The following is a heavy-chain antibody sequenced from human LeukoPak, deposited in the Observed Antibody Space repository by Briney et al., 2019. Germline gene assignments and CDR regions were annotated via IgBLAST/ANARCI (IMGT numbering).Heavy chain of an antibody. J-gene: IGHJ5*02. D-gene: IGHD6-13*01. CDR1: GGSINNYY. V-gene: IGHV4-4*07. Sequence: SETLSLTCTVSGGSINNYYWSWIRQPAGKGLEWIGHIYTSGSTNYNPSLKSRVTISVDTSKNQFSLKLSSVTAADTAVYYCARLLPPYSSSVVNWFDPWGQGTLVTVSS. CDR3: ARLLPPYSSSVVNWFDP. CDR2: IYTSGST.